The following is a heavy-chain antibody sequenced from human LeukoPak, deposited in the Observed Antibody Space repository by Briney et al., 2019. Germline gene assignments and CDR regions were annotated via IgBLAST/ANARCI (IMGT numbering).Heavy chain of an antibody. Sequence: GASVKVSCKASGYTFTGYYMHWVRQPPGQGLEWMGWINPNSGGTNYAQKFQGRVTMTRDTSNSTAYMELNRLRSDDTAVYYCARVSGYGDYVDYWGQGTLVTVSS. J-gene: IGHJ4*02. CDR2: INPNSGGT. CDR3: ARVSGYGDYVDY. V-gene: IGHV1-2*02. CDR1: GYTFTGYY. D-gene: IGHD4-17*01.